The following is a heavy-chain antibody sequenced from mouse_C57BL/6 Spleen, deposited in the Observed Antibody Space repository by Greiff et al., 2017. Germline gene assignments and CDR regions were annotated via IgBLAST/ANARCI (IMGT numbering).Heavy chain of an antibody. CDR3: TTGPSSPRFAY. CDR1: GFNIKDYY. CDR2: IDPEDGDT. D-gene: IGHD6-1*01. V-gene: IGHV14-1*01. J-gene: IGHJ3*01. Sequence: DVKLQESGAELVRPGASVKLSCTASGFNIKDYYMHWVKQSPEQGLEWIGRIDPEDGDTEYAPKFQGKATMTANTSANTAYLQLSSLTTADTAVYYCTTGPSSPRFAYWGQGTLVTVSA.